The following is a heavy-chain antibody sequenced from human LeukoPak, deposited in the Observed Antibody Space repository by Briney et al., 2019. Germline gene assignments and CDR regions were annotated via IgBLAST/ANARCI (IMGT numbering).Heavy chain of an antibody. CDR1: GGSISSYY. D-gene: IGHD6-13*01. CDR2: IYYSGST. Sequence: PSETLSLTCTVSGGSISSYYRSWIRQPPGKGLEWIGYIYYSGSTNYNPSLKSRVTISVDTSKNQFSLKLSSVTAADTAVYYCARWTGYSSSWSNFDYWGQGTLVTVSS. CDR3: ARWTGYSSSWSNFDY. J-gene: IGHJ4*02. V-gene: IGHV4-59*01.